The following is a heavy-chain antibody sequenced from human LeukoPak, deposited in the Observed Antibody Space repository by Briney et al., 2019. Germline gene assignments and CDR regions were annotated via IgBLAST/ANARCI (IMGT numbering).Heavy chain of an antibody. J-gene: IGHJ4*02. D-gene: IGHD3-22*01. CDR1: GGSFRGYY. Sequence: PSETLSLTCAVYGGSFRGYYWSWIRQPPGKGLEWIVEINHSGSTNYNPSLKSRVTISVDTSKNQFSLKMSSVTAADTAVYYCARGPHTGVNYYDSSGYYYWGQGTLVTVSS. CDR2: INHSGST. CDR3: ARGPHTGVNYYDSSGYYY. V-gene: IGHV4-34*01.